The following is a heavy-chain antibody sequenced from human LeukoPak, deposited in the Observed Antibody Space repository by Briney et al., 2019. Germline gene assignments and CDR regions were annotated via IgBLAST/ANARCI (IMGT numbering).Heavy chain of an antibody. CDR2: IYSDNT. CDR3: ARDSPHNWNDY. Sequence: PGGSLRLSCTVSGFTVSSNSMSWVRQAPGKGLEWVSFIYSDNTHYSDSVTGRFTISRDNSKNTLYLQMNSLRAEDTALYYCARDSPHNWNDYWGQGTLVTVSS. J-gene: IGHJ4*02. D-gene: IGHD1-20*01. V-gene: IGHV3-53*01. CDR1: GFTVSSNS.